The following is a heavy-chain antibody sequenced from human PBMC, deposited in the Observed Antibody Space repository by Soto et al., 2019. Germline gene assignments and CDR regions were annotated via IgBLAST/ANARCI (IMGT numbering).Heavy chain of an antibody. Sequence: GGSLRLSCAASGFTFSSYAMSWVRQAPGKGLEWVSAISGSGGSTYYADSVKGRFTISRDNSKNTLYLQMNSLRAEDTAVYYCAKDLIPYSGYAPTGYWGQGTLVTVSS. J-gene: IGHJ4*02. CDR3: AKDLIPYSGYAPTGY. D-gene: IGHD5-12*01. CDR2: ISGSGGST. V-gene: IGHV3-23*01. CDR1: GFTFSSYA.